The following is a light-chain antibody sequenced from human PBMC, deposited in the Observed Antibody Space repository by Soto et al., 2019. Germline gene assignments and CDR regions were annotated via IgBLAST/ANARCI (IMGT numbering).Light chain of an antibody. CDR2: GAS. Sequence: EIVMTQSPDTLSVSPGERATLSCRASQSVSSNLAWYQQKPGQAPRLLIFGASTRATGIPARFSGSGSGTEFTTITSSLQADAAAVYHCQQYHNWTYTFGQGTTVEIK. V-gene: IGKV3-15*01. J-gene: IGKJ2*01. CDR1: QSVSSN. CDR3: QQYHNWTYT.